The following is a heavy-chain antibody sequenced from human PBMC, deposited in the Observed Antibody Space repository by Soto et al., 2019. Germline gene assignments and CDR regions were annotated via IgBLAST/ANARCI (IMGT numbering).Heavy chain of an antibody. Sequence: SGGSLRLSCAASGFTFSSYAMSWVRQAPGKGLEWVSAISGSGGSTYYADSVKGRFTISRDNSKNTLYLQMNSLRAEDTAVYYCAKDRLRYQLLSVYYFDYWGQGTLVTVSS. V-gene: IGHV3-23*01. D-gene: IGHD2-2*01. CDR3: AKDRLRYQLLSVYYFDY. CDR1: GFTFSSYA. J-gene: IGHJ4*02. CDR2: ISGSGGST.